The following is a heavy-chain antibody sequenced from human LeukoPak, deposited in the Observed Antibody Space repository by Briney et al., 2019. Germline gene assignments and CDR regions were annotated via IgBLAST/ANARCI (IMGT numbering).Heavy chain of an antibody. CDR2: FYHSGST. Sequence: PSETLSLTCTVSGGSISSSSYYWGWIRQPPGKGLEWIGSFYHSGSTYYNPSLKSRVTISVDTSKNQFSLKLNSVTAADTAVYYCAGKYYYDISGYFYVDWWGQGTLVTVSS. CDR3: AGKYYYDISGYFYVDW. D-gene: IGHD3-22*01. J-gene: IGHJ4*02. CDR1: GGSISSSSYY. V-gene: IGHV4-39*07.